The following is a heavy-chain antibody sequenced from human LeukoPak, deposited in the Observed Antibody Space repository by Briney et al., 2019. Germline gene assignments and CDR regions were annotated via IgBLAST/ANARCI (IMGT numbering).Heavy chain of an antibody. CDR3: ARGTETAPDY. CDR2: IYSGGNT. J-gene: IGHJ4*02. D-gene: IGHD1-1*01. Sequence: GGSQRLSCAASGFSVSNTYMSWVRQAPGKGLEWVSIIYSGGNTYYADSVKGRFTISRDNSKNTLYLQMNRLRPEDTAVYYCARGTETAPDYWGQGTLVTVSS. CDR1: GFSVSNTY. V-gene: IGHV3-53*01.